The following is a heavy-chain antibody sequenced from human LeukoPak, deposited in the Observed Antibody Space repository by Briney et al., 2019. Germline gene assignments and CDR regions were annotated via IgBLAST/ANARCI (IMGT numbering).Heavy chain of an antibody. J-gene: IGHJ5*02. CDR3: ARGRMYGEGWFDP. D-gene: IGHD4-17*01. CDR1: GYMFAVFG. V-gene: IGHV1-18*01. Sequence: EASVKVSCKASGYMFAVFGITWVRQAPGQGLEWMGGIRVHNRDTNYAQKFQGRLTMTTDTSATTAYMELRSLKSDDTAVYYCARGRMYGEGWFDPWGQGTLVTVS. CDR2: IRVHNRDT.